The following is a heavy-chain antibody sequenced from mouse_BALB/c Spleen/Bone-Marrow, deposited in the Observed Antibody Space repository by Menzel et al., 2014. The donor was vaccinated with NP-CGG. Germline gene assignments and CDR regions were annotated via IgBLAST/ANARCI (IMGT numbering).Heavy chain of an antibody. CDR3: ARGGLWSSFDY. Sequence: EVQGVESGGGLVQPGGSLKLSCATSGFTFSDYYMYWVRQTPEKRLEWVAYISNGGGSTYYPDTVKGRFTISRDNAKNTLYLQMGRLKSEDTAMYYCARGGLWSSFDYWGQGTTLTVSS. J-gene: IGHJ2*01. CDR1: GFTFSDYY. CDR2: ISNGGGST. V-gene: IGHV5-12*02. D-gene: IGHD1-1*02.